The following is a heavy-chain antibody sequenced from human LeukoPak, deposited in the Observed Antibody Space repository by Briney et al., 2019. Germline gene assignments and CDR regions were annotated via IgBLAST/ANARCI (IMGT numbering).Heavy chain of an antibody. CDR1: GFIFSSHG. V-gene: IGHV3-48*01. D-gene: IGHD3-22*01. CDR3: ARDARYYDSSGYDY. J-gene: IGHJ4*02. CDR2: ISPSGDIT. Sequence: PGGTLRLSCAASGFIFSSHGMNWVRQAPGKGLEWVSGISPSGDITYYADSVKGRFTISRDNAKNSLYLQMNSLRAEDTAVYYCARDARYYDSSGYDYWGQGTLVTVSS.